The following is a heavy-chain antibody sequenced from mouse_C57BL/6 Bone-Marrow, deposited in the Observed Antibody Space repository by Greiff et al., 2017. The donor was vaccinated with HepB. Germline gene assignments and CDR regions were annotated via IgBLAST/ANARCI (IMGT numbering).Heavy chain of an antibody. J-gene: IGHJ1*03. Sequence: QVQLQQPGAELVKPGASVKLSCKASGYTFTSYWMQWVKQRPGQGLEWIGEIDPSDSYTNSNQKFKGKATLTVDTSSSTAYMQLSSLTSEDSAVYYCARESSSYPYWYVDVWGTGTTVTVSS. CDR3: ARESSSYPYWYVDV. D-gene: IGHD1-1*01. CDR1: GYTFTSYW. CDR2: IDPSDSYT. V-gene: IGHV1-50*01.